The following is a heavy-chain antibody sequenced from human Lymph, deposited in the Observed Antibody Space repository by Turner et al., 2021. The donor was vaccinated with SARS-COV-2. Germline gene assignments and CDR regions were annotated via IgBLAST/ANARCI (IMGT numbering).Heavy chain of an antibody. J-gene: IGHJ4*02. V-gene: IGHV3-23*01. Sequence: EVRRLESGGGLVQPGGPVRRPCAASGVPFSSYAMSWVRQAPGKGLEWVSAISGSGGDTYYADSGKGRFTISRDNSKNTLYLQMNSLRAEDTAVYYCAKGVRAAMIVVVIPYFDYWGQGTLVTVSS. CDR2: ISGSGGDT. D-gene: IGHD3-22*01. CDR1: GVPFSSYA. CDR3: AKGVRAAMIVVVIPYFDY.